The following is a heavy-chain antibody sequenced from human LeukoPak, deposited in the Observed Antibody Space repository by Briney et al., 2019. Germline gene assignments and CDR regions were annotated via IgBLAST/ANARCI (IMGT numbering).Heavy chain of an antibody. V-gene: IGHV4-38-2*02. J-gene: IGHJ1*01. CDR2: IHHSGST. Sequence: SETLSLTCTVSGYSISSGYYWGWIRQPPGKGLEWIGSIHHSGSTNYNPSLKSRGTISLDTSKNQFSLKLSSVTAADTAVYYCARAYGGNSQYFQHWGQGTLVTVSS. CDR3: ARAYGGNSQYFQH. D-gene: IGHD4-23*01. CDR1: GYSISSGYY.